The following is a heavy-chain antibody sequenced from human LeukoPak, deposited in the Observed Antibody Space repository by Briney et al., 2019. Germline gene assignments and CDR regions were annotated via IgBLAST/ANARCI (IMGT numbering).Heavy chain of an antibody. CDR2: IYHSGST. J-gene: IGHJ4*02. Sequence: KPSETLSLTCTVSGYSISSGYYWGWIRQPPGKGLEWIGSIYHSGSTNYNPSLKSRVTISVDTSKNQFSLKLSSVTAADTAVYYCARDPPDGIAAAGLDYWGQGTLVTVSS. V-gene: IGHV4-38-2*02. CDR1: GYSISSGYY. D-gene: IGHD6-13*01. CDR3: ARDPPDGIAAAGLDY.